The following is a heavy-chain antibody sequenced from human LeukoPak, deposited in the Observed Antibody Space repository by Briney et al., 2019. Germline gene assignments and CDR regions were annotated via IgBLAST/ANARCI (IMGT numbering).Heavy chain of an antibody. V-gene: IGHV3-7*01. CDR3: ASRGDTAMVNYYYHYYMDV. CDR1: GFTFSSYW. J-gene: IGHJ6*03. Sequence: GGSLRLSCAASGFTFSSYWMSWVRQAPGKGLEWVANIKQDGSEKYYVDSVKGRFTISRDNAKNSLYLQMNSLRAEDTAVYYCASRGDTAMVNYYYHYYMDVWGKGTTVTVSS. CDR2: IKQDGSEK. D-gene: IGHD5-18*01.